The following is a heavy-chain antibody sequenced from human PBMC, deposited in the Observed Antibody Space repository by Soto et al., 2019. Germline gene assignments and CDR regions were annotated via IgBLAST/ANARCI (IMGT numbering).Heavy chain of an antibody. CDR1: GFTFSNYG. Sequence: QVQLVESGGDVVQPGSSLRLACAASGFTFSNYGMHWVRQAPGKGLEWVAYVSYDAANKYYADSVRGRFTISRDNSENTLHLQMDSLSGADSALYFCASGTSFDHWGQGNPVSVSS. CDR2: VSYDAANK. V-gene: IGHV3-30*03. CDR3: ASGTSFDH. J-gene: IGHJ4*02.